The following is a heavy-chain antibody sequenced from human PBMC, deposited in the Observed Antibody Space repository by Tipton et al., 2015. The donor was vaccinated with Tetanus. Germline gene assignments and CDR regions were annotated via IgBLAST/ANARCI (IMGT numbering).Heavy chain of an antibody. V-gene: IGHV1-8*01. CDR1: GYTFTSYG. CDR2: LNPKSGSA. J-gene: IGHJ6*02. D-gene: IGHD2-2*01. Sequence: QSGPEVKKLGASVKVSCRASGYTFTSYGLNWVRQAAGRGFEWVGWLNPKSGSAVYGQKFQGRVTMTTNTSITTAYMELRSLRYEDTAVYYCASGSSIRHGLDVWGHGTTVIVSS. CDR3: ASGSSIRHGLDV.